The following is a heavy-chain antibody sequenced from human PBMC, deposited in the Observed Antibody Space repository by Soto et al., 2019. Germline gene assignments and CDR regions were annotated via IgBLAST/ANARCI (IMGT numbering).Heavy chain of an antibody. CDR2: INPSGGST. J-gene: IGHJ6*03. CDR1: GYTFTSYY. CDR3: AREGLLWFGELLRIYYYYMDV. V-gene: IGHV1-46*03. D-gene: IGHD3-10*01. Sequence: ASVKVSCKASGYTFTSYYMHWVRQAPGQGLEWMGIINPSGGSTSYAQKFQGRVTMTRDTSTSTVYMELSSLRSEDTAVYYCAREGLLWFGELLRIYYYYMDVWGKGTTVTVSS.